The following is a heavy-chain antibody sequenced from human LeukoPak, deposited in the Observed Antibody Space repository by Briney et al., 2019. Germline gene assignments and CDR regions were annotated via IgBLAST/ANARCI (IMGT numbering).Heavy chain of an antibody. J-gene: IGHJ3*02. V-gene: IGHV3-74*01. CDR1: GFTFSTYW. Sequence: PGGSLRLSCAASGFTFSTYWMHWVRQAPGEGLVWVSRIKSDGSDTSYADSVKGRFTISRDNAKNTLYLQMNSLRAEDTAVYYCVRDHAYALDIWGQGTMVTVSS. CDR3: VRDHAYALDI. CDR2: IKSDGSDT.